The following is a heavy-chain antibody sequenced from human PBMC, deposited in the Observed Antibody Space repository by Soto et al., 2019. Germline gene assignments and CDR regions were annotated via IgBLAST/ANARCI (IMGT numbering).Heavy chain of an antibody. CDR1: GFTFSTFV. Sequence: PGGSLRLSCAASGFTFSTFVMTWVRQVPGEGLEWISSITGSGKSAYYADSVKGRVTISRDNSKNTLHLQISSLGVDDTAVYHCAKVGIDFWSGYYYYGMDVWGQGTTVTVSS. V-gene: IGHV3-23*01. CDR2: ITGSGKSA. J-gene: IGHJ6*02. D-gene: IGHD3-3*01. CDR3: AKVGIDFWSGYYYYGMDV.